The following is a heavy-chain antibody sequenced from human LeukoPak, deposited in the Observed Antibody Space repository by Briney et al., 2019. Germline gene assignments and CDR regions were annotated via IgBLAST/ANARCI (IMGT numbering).Heavy chain of an antibody. D-gene: IGHD1-26*01. CDR2: IYYTGST. CDR3: ARGYRAKSGSYFFDY. J-gene: IGHJ4*02. V-gene: IGHV4-39*07. Sequence: SETLSLTCTVSGGSISGSSYFWGWIRQPPGKGLEWIGSIYYTGSTYYNPSLKSRVTISVDTSKNQFSLKLSSVTAADTAVYYCARGYRAKSGSYFFDYWGQGTLVTVSS. CDR1: GGSISGSSYF.